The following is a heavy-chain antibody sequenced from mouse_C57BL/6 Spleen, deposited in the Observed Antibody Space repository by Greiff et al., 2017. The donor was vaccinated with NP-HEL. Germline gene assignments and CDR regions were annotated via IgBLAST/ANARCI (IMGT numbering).Heavy chain of an antibody. V-gene: IGHV1-81*01. J-gene: IGHJ3*01. D-gene: IGHD2-4*01. CDR2: IYPRSGNT. Sequence: VQLKESGAELARPGASVKLSCKASGYTFTSYGISWVKQRTGQGLEWIGEIYPRSGNTYYNEKFKGKATLTADKSSSTAYMELRSLTSEDSAVYFCLIYYDYDEDFAYWGQGTLVTVSA. CDR3: LIYYDYDEDFAY. CDR1: GYTFTSYG.